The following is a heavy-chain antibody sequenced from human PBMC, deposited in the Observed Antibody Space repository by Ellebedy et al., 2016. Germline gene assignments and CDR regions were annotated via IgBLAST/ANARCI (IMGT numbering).Heavy chain of an antibody. CDR3: ARERLLVGYYGMDV. CDR2: IYYSGST. J-gene: IGHJ6*02. Sequence: SETLSLTXTVSGGSISSGGYYWSWIRQHPGKGLEWIGYIYYSGSTYYNPSLKSRVTISVDTSKNQFSLKLSSVTAADTAVYYCARERLLVGYYGMDVWGQGTTVTVSS. V-gene: IGHV4-31*03. D-gene: IGHD2-21*02. CDR1: GGSISSGGYY.